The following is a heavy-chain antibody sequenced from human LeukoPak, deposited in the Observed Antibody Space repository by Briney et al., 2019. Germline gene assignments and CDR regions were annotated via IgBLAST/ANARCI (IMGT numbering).Heavy chain of an antibody. D-gene: IGHD4-17*01. CDR3: ARDRGDYGDYVGPFDH. CDR2: IKQDGSEK. CDR1: GFTFSSYW. Sequence: GGSLRLSCAASGFTFSSYWMSWVRQAPGKGLEWVANIKQDGSEKYYVDSVKGRFTISRDNSKNTLYLQMNSLRAEDTAVYYCARDRGDYGDYVGPFDHWGQGTLVTVSS. V-gene: IGHV3-7*01. J-gene: IGHJ4*02.